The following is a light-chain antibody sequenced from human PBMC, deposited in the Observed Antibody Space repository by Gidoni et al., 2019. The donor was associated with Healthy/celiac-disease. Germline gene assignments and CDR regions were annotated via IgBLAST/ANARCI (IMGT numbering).Light chain of an antibody. CDR3: CSYAGSVV. CDR2: DVS. Sequence: QSALTQPRSVSGAPGQSVTICCTGTSSDVGGYNYVAWYQQHPGKALKLMIYDVSKRPSGVPDRFSGSKSGNTASLTISGLQAEDEADYYCCSYAGSVVFGGGTKLTVL. CDR1: SSDVGGYNY. J-gene: IGLJ2*01. V-gene: IGLV2-11*01.